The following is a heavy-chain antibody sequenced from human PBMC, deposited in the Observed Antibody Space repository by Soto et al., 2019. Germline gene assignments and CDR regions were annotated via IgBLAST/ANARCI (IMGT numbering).Heavy chain of an antibody. J-gene: IGHJ6*02. V-gene: IGHV3-43*01. CDR2: ISWDGGST. Sequence: GGSPRLSCAASGFTFDDYTMHWVRQAPGKGLEWVSLISWDGGSTYYADSVKGRFTISRDNSKNSLYLQMNSLRTEDTALYYCAKDIMGDILTGYYYYYGMDVWGQGTTVTVSS. CDR3: AKDIMGDILTGYYYYYGMDV. D-gene: IGHD3-9*01. CDR1: GFTFDDYT.